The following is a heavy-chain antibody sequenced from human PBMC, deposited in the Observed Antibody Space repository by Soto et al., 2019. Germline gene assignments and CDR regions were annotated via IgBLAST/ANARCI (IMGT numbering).Heavy chain of an antibody. D-gene: IGHD3-16*01. V-gene: IGHV4-31*02. Sequence: PSETLSLTCTVSGGSISSGGYYWSWIRQHPGKGLEWIGYIYYIGSTYYNPSLKSRVTISVDTSKNQFSLKLSSVTAADTAVYYCARGDFNDYVWGSYPYFDYWGQGTLVTVSS. CDR3: ARGDFNDYVWGSYPYFDY. CDR1: GGSISSGGYY. CDR2: IYYIGST. J-gene: IGHJ4*02.